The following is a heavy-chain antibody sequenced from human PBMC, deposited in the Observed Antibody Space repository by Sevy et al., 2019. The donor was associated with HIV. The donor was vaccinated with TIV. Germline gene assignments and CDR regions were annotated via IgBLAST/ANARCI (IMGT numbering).Heavy chain of an antibody. CDR2: FDPEDGET. V-gene: IGHV1-24*01. D-gene: IGHD3-22*01. J-gene: IGHJ4*02. Sequence: SVKVSCKVSGYTLTQLSMHWVRQAPGKGLEWMGSFDPEDGETIYAQKFQGRVTMTEDTSTDTAYMELSSLKSEDTAVFYCAITKDYYDSSGYPFDYWGQGTLVTVSS. CDR1: GYTLTQLS. CDR3: AITKDYYDSSGYPFDY.